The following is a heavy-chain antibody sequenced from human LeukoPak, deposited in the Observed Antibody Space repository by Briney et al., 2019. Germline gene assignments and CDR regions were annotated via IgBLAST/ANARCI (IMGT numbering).Heavy chain of an antibody. V-gene: IGHV1-2*02. CDR3: ARNKRWLQGWNDAFDI. CDR1: GYTFTDYY. D-gene: IGHD5-24*01. CDR2: INPNSGGT. J-gene: IGHJ3*02. Sequence: ASVKVSCKASGYTFTDYYMHWVRQAPGQGLEWMGWINPNSGGTNYAQKFQGRVTMTRDTSISTAYMELSRLRSDDTAVYYCARNKRWLQGWNDAFDIWGQGTMVTVSS.